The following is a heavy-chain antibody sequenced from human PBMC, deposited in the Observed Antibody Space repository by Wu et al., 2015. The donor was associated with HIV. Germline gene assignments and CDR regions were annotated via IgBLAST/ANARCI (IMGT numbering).Heavy chain of an antibody. V-gene: IGHV1-18*04. J-gene: IGHJ4*02. Sequence: QVQLVQSGAEVKKPGASVKVACKASGYTFTDYYIHWLRQAPGQGLEWMGWISAYNGNTNYAQKLQGRVTMTTDTSTTTAHMELNSLRFEDTALYYCAIENYKEICHLDYWGQGTLVTVSS. D-gene: IGHD3-10*01. CDR3: AIENYKEICHLDY. CDR2: ISAYNGNT. CDR1: GYTFTDYY.